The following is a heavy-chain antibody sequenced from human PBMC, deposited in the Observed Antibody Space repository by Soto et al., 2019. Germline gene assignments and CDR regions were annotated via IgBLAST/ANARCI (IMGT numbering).Heavy chain of an antibody. J-gene: IGHJ3*02. V-gene: IGHV3-48*02. Sequence: EVQLVESGGGLVQPGGSLRLSCAASGFTFSSYSMNWVRQAPGKGLEWVSYISSSSSTIYYADSVKGRFTISRDNAKNSLYLQMNSLRDEDTAVYYCARDLSGKQWLGDAFDIWGQGTMVTVSS. CDR2: ISSSSSTI. D-gene: IGHD6-19*01. CDR1: GFTFSSYS. CDR3: ARDLSGKQWLGDAFDI.